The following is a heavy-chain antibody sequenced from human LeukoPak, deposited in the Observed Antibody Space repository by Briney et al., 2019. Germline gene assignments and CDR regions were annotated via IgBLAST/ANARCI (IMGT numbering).Heavy chain of an antibody. Sequence: GGSLRLSCAASGFTFSSYAMSWVRQVPGKGLEWVSGISSSGGSTYYADSMKGRSTISRDNSKTTLPLQMTSLSAEDTALYSCARGKGIAVSSFDYWGQGTLVTVSS. CDR3: ARGKGIAVSSFDY. V-gene: IGHV3-23*01. D-gene: IGHD6-19*01. CDR2: ISSSGGST. CDR1: GFTFSSYA. J-gene: IGHJ4*02.